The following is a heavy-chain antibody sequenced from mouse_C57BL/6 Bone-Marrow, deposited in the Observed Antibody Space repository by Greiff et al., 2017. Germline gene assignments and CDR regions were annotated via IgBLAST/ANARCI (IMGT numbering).Heavy chain of an antibody. Sequence: EVMLVESGGDLVKPGGSLKLSCAASGFTFSSYGMSWVRQTPDKRLEWVATISSGGSYTYYPDSVKGRFTISSDNAKNTLYLQMSSLKSEDTAMYYCARLRPDYWGQGTTLTVSS. CDR1: GFTFSSYG. D-gene: IGHD2-12*01. J-gene: IGHJ2*01. V-gene: IGHV5-6*01. CDR2: ISSGGSYT. CDR3: ARLRPDY.